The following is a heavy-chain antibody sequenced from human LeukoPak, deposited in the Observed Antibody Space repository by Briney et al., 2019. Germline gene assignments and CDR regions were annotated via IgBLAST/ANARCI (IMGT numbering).Heavy chain of an antibody. CDR1: GGSISSYY. Sequence: PSETLSLTCTVSGGSISSYYWSWIRQPAGKGLEWIGRIYNTGTTSYNPSLSSRVTMSVDTSKNQFSLNLTSMTAADTAVYYCARGRYFSPWGQGTLVTVSS. D-gene: IGHD2-21*01. V-gene: IGHV4-4*07. J-gene: IGHJ5*02. CDR2: IYNTGTT. CDR3: ARGRYFSP.